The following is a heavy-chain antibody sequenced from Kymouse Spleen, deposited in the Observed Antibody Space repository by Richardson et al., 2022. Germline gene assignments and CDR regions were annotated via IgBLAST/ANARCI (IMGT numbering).Heavy chain of an antibody. V-gene: IGHV3-33*01. J-gene: IGHJ5*02. D-gene: IGHD1-7*01. Sequence: QVQLVESGGGVVQPGRSLRLSCAASGFTFSSYGMHWVRQAPGKGLEWVAVIWYDGSNKYYADSVKGRFTISRDNSKNTLYLQMNSLRAEDTAVYYCARGRGAYNWNSRLNWFDPWGQGTLVTVSS. CDR1: GFTFSSYG. CDR2: IWYDGSNK. CDR3: ARGRGAYNWNSRLNWFDP.